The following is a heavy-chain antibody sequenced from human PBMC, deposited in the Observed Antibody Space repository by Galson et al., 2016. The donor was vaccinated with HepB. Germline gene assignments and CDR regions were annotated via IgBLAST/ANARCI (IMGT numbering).Heavy chain of an antibody. J-gene: IGHJ6*02. CDR3: AKGLKGRDYYGMDV. V-gene: IGHV3-23*01. Sequence: LRLSCAASGFTFGSYAMSWVRQAPGKGLEWVSAISGSGGSTYYADSVKGRVTISRDNSKNTLYLQMNSLRAEDTAVYYCAKGLKGRDYYGMDVWGQGTTVTVSS. CDR1: GFTFGSYA. CDR2: ISGSGGST.